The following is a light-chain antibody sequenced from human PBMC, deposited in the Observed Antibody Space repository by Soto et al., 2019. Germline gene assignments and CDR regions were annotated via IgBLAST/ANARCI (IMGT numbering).Light chain of an antibody. CDR1: QNNKNY. CDR3: QHYYSSWT. Sequence: DIVMTQSPDSLAVSLGERATINCKPSQNNKNYLAWYQQKAGQPPKLIIDWASTRASGVPDRFSGSGSGTDFTLTISSLQAEDVAVYYCQHYYSSWTFGQGTKVEIK. V-gene: IGKV4-1*01. CDR2: WAS. J-gene: IGKJ1*01.